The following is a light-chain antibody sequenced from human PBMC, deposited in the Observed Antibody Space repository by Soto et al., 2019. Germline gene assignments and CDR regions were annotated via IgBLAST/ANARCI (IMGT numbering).Light chain of an antibody. CDR3: CSYAGSSTYV. J-gene: IGLJ1*01. CDR1: SSYVGSYNL. V-gene: IGLV2-23*01. CDR2: EGS. Sequence: QAGLSVAAAGSGTPRQTITISSTGTSSYVGSYNLVSWYQQHPGKAPKLMIYEGSKRPSGVSNRFSGSKSGNTASLTISGLQAEDEADYYCCSYAGSSTYVFGTGTKVPVL.